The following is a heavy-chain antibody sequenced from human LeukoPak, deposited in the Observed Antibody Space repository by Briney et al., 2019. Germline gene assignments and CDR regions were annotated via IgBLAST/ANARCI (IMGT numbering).Heavy chain of an antibody. CDR3: ARDLHDYVWGSYRYLPY. J-gene: IGHJ4*02. D-gene: IGHD3-16*02. CDR2: ISSSSSYI. V-gene: IGHV3-21*01. Sequence: PGGSLRLSCAASGFTFSSYSMNWVRQAPGKGLEWVSSISSSSSYIYYADSVKGRFTISRDNAKNSLYLQMNSLRAEDTAVYYCARDLHDYVWGSYRYLPYWGQETLVTVSS. CDR1: GFTFSSYS.